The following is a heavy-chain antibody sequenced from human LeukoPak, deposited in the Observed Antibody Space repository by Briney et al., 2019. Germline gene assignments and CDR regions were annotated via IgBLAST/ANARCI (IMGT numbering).Heavy chain of an antibody. D-gene: IGHD3-22*01. CDR2: ISNDGNNK. J-gene: IGHJ4*02. CDR3: ARNRGATGYYWVDY. V-gene: IGHV3-30-3*01. Sequence: GGSLRLSCTASGFTFRSYAMHWVRQAPGKGLEWVAVISNDGNNKDYSDSAKGRFTISRDNSKNTMYMQMNSLRPEDTAIYYCARNRGATGYYWVDYWGQGTLVTVSS. CDR1: GFTFRSYA.